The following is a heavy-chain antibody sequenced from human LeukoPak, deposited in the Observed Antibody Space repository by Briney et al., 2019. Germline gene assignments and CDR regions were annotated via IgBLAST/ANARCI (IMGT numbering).Heavy chain of an antibody. CDR3: ASDGGYSYGYYYYMDV. CDR1: GYTFTGYY. V-gene: IGHV1-2*02. D-gene: IGHD5-18*01. J-gene: IGHJ6*03. CDR2: INPNSGGT. Sequence: ASVKVSCKASGYTFTGYYMHWVRQAPGQGLEWMGWINPNSGGTNYAQKFQGRVTMTRDTSISTAYMELSGLRSDDTAVYYCASDGGYSYGYYYYMDVWGKGTTVTVSS.